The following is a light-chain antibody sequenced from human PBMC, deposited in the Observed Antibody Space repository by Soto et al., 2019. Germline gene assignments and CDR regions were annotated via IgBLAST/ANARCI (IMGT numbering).Light chain of an antibody. Sequence: EIVMTQSPATLSVSPGERATLSCRAGQGVTTNFAWYQQKSGQSPRLLIYDVSTRATCVPARFSGTGSETDFTLTISGLQSDDSAVYFCQQYNNWPFSFGQGTRLEIK. CDR2: DVS. CDR3: QQYNNWPFS. J-gene: IGKJ5*01. CDR1: QGVTTN. V-gene: IGKV3-15*01.